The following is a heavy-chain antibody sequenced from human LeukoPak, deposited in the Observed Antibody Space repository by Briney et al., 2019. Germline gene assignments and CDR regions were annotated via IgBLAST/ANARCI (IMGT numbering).Heavy chain of an antibody. V-gene: IGHV3-43*02. Sequence: GGSLRLSCEASGFTFNSYAMHWVRQAPGKGLEWVSLISGDGGTTYYADSVQGRFIISRDNSKNSLHLQMISLKTEDTALYYCARDHVYGGADYWGQGTLVTVSS. J-gene: IGHJ4*02. D-gene: IGHD4-23*01. CDR2: ISGDGGTT. CDR3: ARDHVYGGADY. CDR1: GFTFNSYA.